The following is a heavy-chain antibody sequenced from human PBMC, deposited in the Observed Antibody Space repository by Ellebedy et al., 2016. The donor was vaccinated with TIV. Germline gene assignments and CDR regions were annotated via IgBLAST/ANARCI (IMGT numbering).Heavy chain of an antibody. D-gene: IGHD3/OR15-3a*01. CDR1: GFTFSSYT. CDR2: ISYDGSNK. J-gene: IGHJ6*02. V-gene: IGHV3-30*01. CDR3: ARPVVGWLSTPYYYGLDV. Sequence: GESLKISCAASGFTFSSYTMDWVRQAPGKGLEWVALISYDGSNKYYADSAKGRFTISRDNSKNTLYLQMNSLRAEDTAVYYCARPVVGWLSTPYYYGLDVWGQGTTVTVSS.